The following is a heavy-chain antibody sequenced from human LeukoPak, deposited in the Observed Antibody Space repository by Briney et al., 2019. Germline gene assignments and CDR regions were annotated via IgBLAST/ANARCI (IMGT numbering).Heavy chain of an antibody. CDR1: GFTFSSYS. CDR3: ARDLRRYSYGYSDY. J-gene: IGHJ4*02. CDR2: ISSSSSYI. V-gene: IGHV3-21*01. D-gene: IGHD5-18*01. Sequence: GGSLRLSCAASGFTFSSYSMTWVRQAPGKGLEWVSSISSSSSYIYYADSVKGRFTISRDNAKNSLYLQMNSLRAEDTAVYYCARDLRRYSYGYSDYWGQGTLVTVSS.